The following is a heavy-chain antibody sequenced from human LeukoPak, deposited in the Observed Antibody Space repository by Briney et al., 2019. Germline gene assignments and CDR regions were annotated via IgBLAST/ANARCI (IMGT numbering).Heavy chain of an antibody. CDR3: TRVGYIDEGIDY. D-gene: IGHD5-24*01. CDR2: IKQDGSEK. CDR1: GFPFSSYW. Sequence: GGSLRLSCVASGFPFSSYWMTWVRQAPGKELEWVANIKQDGSEKSYVDSVKGRFTISRDNAKNSLYLQMNSLRAEDTAIYYCTRVGYIDEGIDYWGQGTLVTVSS. J-gene: IGHJ4*02. V-gene: IGHV3-7*04.